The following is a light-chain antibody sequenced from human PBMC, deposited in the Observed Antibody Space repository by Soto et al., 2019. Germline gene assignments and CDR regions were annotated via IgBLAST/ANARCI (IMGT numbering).Light chain of an antibody. CDR2: GAS. Sequence: EIVLTQSPGTLSLSPGERATLSCRASQSVSSTYLAWYQQKPGQAPRLLILGASSRAAGIPDRFSGSGSGTDFTLSINGLDPEDFAVYYCQQYGTVPWTFGQGTKVDIK. J-gene: IGKJ1*01. V-gene: IGKV3-20*01. CDR3: QQYGTVPWT. CDR1: QSVSSTY.